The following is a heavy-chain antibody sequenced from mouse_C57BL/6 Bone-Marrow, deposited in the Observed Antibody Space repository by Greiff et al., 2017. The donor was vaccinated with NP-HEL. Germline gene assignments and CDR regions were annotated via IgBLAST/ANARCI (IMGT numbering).Heavy chain of an antibody. CDR1: GFSFTSYG. Sequence: VQLQQSGPGLVQPSQSLSITCTVSGFSFTSYGVHWVRQSPGKGLEWLGVIWSGGSTDYNAAFISRLSISKDNSKSQVFFKMNSLQADDTAIYYCARYYYGSSLWYFDVWGTGTTVTVSS. V-gene: IGHV2-2*01. CDR2: IWSGGST. J-gene: IGHJ1*03. CDR3: ARYYYGSSLWYFDV. D-gene: IGHD1-1*01.